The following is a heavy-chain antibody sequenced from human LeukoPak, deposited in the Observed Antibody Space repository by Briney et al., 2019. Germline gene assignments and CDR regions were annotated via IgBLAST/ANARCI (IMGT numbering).Heavy chain of an antibody. J-gene: IGHJ3*01. CDR2: VYYTGST. CDR3: ARISSSNWYNERGAFDV. V-gene: IGHV4-59*01. D-gene: IGHD6-13*01. CDR1: GGSFSGYY. Sequence: SETLSLTCTVYGGSFSGYYWSWIRQPPGKGLEWIGFVYYTGSTNYSPSLKSRVTISVDTSKNQFSLKLRSVTAADTAVYYCARISSSNWYNERGAFDVWGQGTMVTVSS.